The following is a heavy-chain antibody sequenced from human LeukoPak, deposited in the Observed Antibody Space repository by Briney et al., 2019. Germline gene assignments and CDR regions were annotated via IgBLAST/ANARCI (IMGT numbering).Heavy chain of an antibody. CDR2: ISSSSDYI. CDR1: EFSVTSNY. J-gene: IGHJ4*02. CDR3: ARTPRGGVTAIY. D-gene: IGHD2-21*02. V-gene: IGHV3-21*01. Sequence: PGGSLRLSCAAFEFSVTSNYMSWVRQAPGKGLEWVSSISSSSDYIYYADSVKGRFTISRDNAKNSLYLQMNSLRVEDTAVYYCARTPRGGVTAIYWGQGTLVTVYS.